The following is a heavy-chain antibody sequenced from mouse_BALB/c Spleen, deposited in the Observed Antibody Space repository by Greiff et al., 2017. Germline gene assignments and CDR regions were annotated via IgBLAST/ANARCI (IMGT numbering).Heavy chain of an antibody. D-gene: IGHD2-3*01. V-gene: IGHV3-2*02. Sequence: EVQRVESGPGLVKPSQSLSLTCTVTGYSITSDYAWNWIRQFPGNKLEWMGYISYSGSTSYNPSLKSRISITRDTSKNQFFLQLNSVTTEDTATYYCASYDGYYFDYWGQGTTLTVSS. CDR2: ISYSGST. J-gene: IGHJ2*01. CDR1: GYSITSDYA. CDR3: ASYDGYYFDY.